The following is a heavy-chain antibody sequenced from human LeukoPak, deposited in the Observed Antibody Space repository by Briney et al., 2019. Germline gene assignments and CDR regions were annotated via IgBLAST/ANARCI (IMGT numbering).Heavy chain of an antibody. CDR2: IGPHSTFT. J-gene: IGHJ4*02. D-gene: IGHD2-21*01. V-gene: IGHV1-2*02. Sequence: PGGSLRLSCAASGFTFTDHYIHWVRQGPGQGLEWMGYIGPHSTFTSSPQEFQGRVTMTRDASMSTAYMELTRLTSDDTAVYYCVREGDGPLSKDFDYWGQGTLVTVSS. CDR3: VREGDGPLSKDFDY. CDR1: GFTFTDHY.